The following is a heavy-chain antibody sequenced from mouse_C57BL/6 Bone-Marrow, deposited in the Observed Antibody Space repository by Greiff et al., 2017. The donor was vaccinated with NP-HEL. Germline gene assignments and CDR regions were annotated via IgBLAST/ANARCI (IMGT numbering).Heavy chain of an antibody. J-gene: IGHJ2*01. Sequence: EVQLQQSGAELVRPGASVKLSCTASGFNIKDDYMHWVKQRPEQGLEWIGWIDPENGDTEYASKFQGKATITADTSSNTAYLQRSSLTSEDTAVYYCTTDGFFDYWGQGTTLTVSS. CDR2: IDPENGDT. V-gene: IGHV14-4*01. D-gene: IGHD2-3*01. CDR1: GFNIKDDY. CDR3: TTDGFFDY.